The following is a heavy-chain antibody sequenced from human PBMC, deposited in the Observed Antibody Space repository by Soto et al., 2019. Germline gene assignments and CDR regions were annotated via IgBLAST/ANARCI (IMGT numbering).Heavy chain of an antibody. J-gene: IGHJ5*02. CDR1: GYTFTSYG. Sequence: GASVKVSCKASGYTFTSYGISWVRQAPGQELEWRGWISAYNGNTNYAQKLQGRVTMTTDTATSTAYMDLRSLRSDDAAVYYCARASGSHWRGWFDPWGQGTLVTVSS. D-gene: IGHD1-26*01. V-gene: IGHV1-18*04. CDR3: ARASGSHWRGWFDP. CDR2: ISAYNGNT.